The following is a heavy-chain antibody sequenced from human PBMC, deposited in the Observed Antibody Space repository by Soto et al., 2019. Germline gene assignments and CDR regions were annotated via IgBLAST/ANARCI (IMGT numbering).Heavy chain of an antibody. CDR2: IYPADYDI. CDR1: GYTFTNYW. D-gene: IGHD5-18*01. V-gene: IGHV5-51*01. CDR3: VRHLPDTTIIKYYFDY. Sequence: GESLKISCKGSGYTFTNYWIGWVRQMPGKGLEWMAIIYPADYDIRYSPSFQGQVSISADKSISTAYLQWSSLKASDTAMYYCVRHLPDTTIIKYYFDYWGQGSLVTVSS. J-gene: IGHJ4*02.